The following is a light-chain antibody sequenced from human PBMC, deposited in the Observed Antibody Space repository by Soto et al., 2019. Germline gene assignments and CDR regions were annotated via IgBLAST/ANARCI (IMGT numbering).Light chain of an antibody. V-gene: IGKV1-5*03. CDR1: QSISTW. CDR2: KAS. J-gene: IGKJ1*01. CDR3: QQYNSFWT. Sequence: DIQMTQSPSTLSASVGDRVTITCRASQSISTWLAWYQQKPGKAPKLLIYKASNLEGGVPSRFSGSGSGTEFTLTISSLQPDDSATYYCQQYNSFWTFGQGTKVDIK.